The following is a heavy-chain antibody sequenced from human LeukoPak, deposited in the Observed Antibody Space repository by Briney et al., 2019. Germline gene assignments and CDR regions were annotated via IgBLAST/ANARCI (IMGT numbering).Heavy chain of an antibody. CDR1: GFTFSSYE. J-gene: IGHJ6*03. V-gene: IGHV3-48*03. D-gene: IGHD3-10*01. CDR2: ISSSGSTI. CDR3: ARVGMVRGVITEYYYYYMDV. Sequence: PVGSLRLSCAASGFTFSSYEMNWVRQAPGKGLEWVSYISSSGSTIYYADSVKGRFTISRDNAKNSLYLQMNSLRAEDTAVYYCARVGMVRGVITEYYYYYMDVWGKGTTVTVSS.